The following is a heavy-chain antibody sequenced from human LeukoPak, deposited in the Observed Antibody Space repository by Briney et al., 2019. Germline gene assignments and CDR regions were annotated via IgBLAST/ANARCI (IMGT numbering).Heavy chain of an antibody. D-gene: IGHD1-1*01. V-gene: IGHV4-31*03. CDR3: ARVGIISEPTATFYFDY. CDR2: IFYTGST. J-gene: IGHJ4*02. Sequence: SETLSLTRTVSGGSLSSGSSYWSWIRQHPGKGLEWIGHIFYTGSTYYNPSLNSRINISVVTSKNQFSLQLSSVTAADTAVYYCARVGIISEPTATFYFDYWGQGTLVTVSS. CDR1: GGSLSSGSSY.